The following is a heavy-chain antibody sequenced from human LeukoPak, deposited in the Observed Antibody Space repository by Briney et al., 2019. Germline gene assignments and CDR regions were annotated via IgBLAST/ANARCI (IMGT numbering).Heavy chain of an antibody. CDR1: GYIFTGYY. Sequence: ASVKVSCKASGYIFTGYYLHWVRQAPGQGLEWMGWINPNSGDTNYAQKFQTWVTMTRDTSISTAYMELSRLRSDDTAVYYCARARSPNTYFDYWGQGTLVTATS. D-gene: IGHD2-2*01. CDR2: INPNSGDT. J-gene: IGHJ4*02. V-gene: IGHV1-2*04. CDR3: ARARSPNTYFDY.